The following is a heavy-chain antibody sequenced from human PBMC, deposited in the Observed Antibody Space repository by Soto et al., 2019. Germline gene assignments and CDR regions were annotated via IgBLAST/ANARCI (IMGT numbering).Heavy chain of an antibody. CDR3: ARAWDF. CDR2: ISYSGSP. V-gene: IGHV4-30-4*01. CDR1: GVSVSRDYQ. D-gene: IGHD1-26*01. Sequence: SETLSLTCTVSGVSVSRDYQWIWIRQPPGKGLEWIGHISYSGSPYYHPSLRSRLSISVDTSKNQFSLKVKSVTAADTAVYYCARAWDFWGQATRVTV. J-gene: IGHJ1*01.